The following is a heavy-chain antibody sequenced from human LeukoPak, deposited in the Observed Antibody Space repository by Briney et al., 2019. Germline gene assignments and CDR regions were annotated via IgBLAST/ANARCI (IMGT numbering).Heavy chain of an antibody. CDR1: GGSISNSAYY. CDR3: AREVAGTVGEKYVEGIDY. CDR2: ITNTGST. Sequence: PSETLSLTCTVSGGSISNSAYYWVWIRQPPGKGLEWIGTITNTGSTNYNPSLKSRVTMSVDTSKNQFSLKLSSVTAADTAVYYCAREVAGTVGEKYVEGIDYWGQGTLVTVSS. D-gene: IGHD6-19*01. J-gene: IGHJ4*02. V-gene: IGHV4-39*07.